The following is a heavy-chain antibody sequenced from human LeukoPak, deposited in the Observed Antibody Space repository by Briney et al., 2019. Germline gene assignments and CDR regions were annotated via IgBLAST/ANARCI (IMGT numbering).Heavy chain of an antibody. CDR3: ARDVDIVATMSRYYFDY. CDR2: INPSGGST. Sequence: VASVKVSCKASGYTFTSYYMHWVRQAPGQGLEWMGIINPSGGSTSYAQKFQGRVTMTRDMSTSTVYMELSSLRSEDTAVYYRARDVDIVATMSRYYFDYWGQGTLVTVSS. V-gene: IGHV1-46*01. CDR1: GYTFTSYY. J-gene: IGHJ4*02. D-gene: IGHD5-12*01.